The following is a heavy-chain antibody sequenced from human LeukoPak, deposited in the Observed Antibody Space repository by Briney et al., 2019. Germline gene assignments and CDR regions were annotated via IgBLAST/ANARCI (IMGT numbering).Heavy chain of an antibody. D-gene: IGHD2-15*01. CDR2: IYYSGST. CDR1: GGSIRSSYYY. Sequence: SGTLSLTCTVSGGSIRSSYYYWGWIRQPPGKGLEWIGSIYYSGSTYYNPSLKSRVTISVDTSKNQFSLKLSSVTAADTAVYYCACSGGSLLPYYYYYGMDVWGQGTTVTVSS. CDR3: ACSGGSLLPYYYYYGMDV. J-gene: IGHJ6*02. V-gene: IGHV4-39*01.